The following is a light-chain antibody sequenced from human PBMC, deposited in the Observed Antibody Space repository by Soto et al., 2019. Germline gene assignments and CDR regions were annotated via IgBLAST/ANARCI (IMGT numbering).Light chain of an antibody. J-gene: IGKJ1*01. CDR3: QQYSNWPRT. V-gene: IGKV3-15*01. Sequence: EIVMTQSPATVSVSAGERATLSCRASQSVSSNLGWYQQKPGQAPRLLIYGASTRATGIPDRFSGSGSGTEFTLTISRLQSEDFAVYYCQQYSNWPRTFGQGTKVEIK. CDR2: GAS. CDR1: QSVSSN.